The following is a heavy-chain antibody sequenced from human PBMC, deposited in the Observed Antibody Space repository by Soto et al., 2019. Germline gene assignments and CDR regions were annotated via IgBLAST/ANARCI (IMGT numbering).Heavy chain of an antibody. CDR2: IHNSGSP. D-gene: IGHD2-15*01. Sequence: SETLSLTCSVSGASIYNGGYFWSWIRQSPGKGLEWIGHIHNSGSPYNNPSLKSRVTISADTSMNSLKTEDTAVYYCTTENSGGWFYDYWGQGALVTVSS. V-gene: IGHV4-30-4*02. J-gene: IGHJ4*02. CDR1: GASIYNGGYF. CDR3: WFYDY.